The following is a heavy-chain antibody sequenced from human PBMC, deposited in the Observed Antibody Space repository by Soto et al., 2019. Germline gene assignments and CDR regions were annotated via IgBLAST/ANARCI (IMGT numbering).Heavy chain of an antibody. CDR2: ISGSGGST. V-gene: IGHV3-23*01. D-gene: IGHD6-19*01. CDR1: GFTFSSYA. J-gene: IGHJ4*02. CDR3: AKDRVLWSIAVAGTDY. Sequence: EVQLLESGGGLVQPGGSLRLSCAASGFTFSSYAMSWVRQAPGKGLEWVSAISGSGGSTYYADSVKGRFTISRDNSKNTLYLQMNSLRAEDTAVYYCAKDRVLWSIAVAGTDYWGQGTLVTVSS.